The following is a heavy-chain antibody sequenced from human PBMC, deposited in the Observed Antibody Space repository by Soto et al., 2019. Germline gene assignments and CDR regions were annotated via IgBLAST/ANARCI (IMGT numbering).Heavy chain of an antibody. J-gene: IGHJ4*02. D-gene: IGHD3-3*01. CDR2: ISSSSSYI. Sequence: PGGSLRLSCAASGFTFSSYSMNWVRQAPGKGLEWVSSISSSSSYIYYADSVKGRFTISRDNAKNSLYLQMNSLGAEDTAVYYCARLAAEPYDFWSGYPINRLDYWGQGTLVTVSS. CDR1: GFTFSSYS. CDR3: ARLAAEPYDFWSGYPINRLDY. V-gene: IGHV3-21*01.